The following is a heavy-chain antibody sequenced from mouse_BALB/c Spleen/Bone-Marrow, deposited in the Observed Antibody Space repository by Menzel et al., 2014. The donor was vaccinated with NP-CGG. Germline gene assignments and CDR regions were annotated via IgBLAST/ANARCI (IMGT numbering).Heavy chain of an antibody. CDR2: IYPSDNYT. D-gene: IGHD2-3*01. J-gene: IGHJ2*01. CDR3: TRTYEYFDY. CDR1: GYTFTSYW. Sequence: QVHVKQSGAELVRPGASVKLSCKTSGYTFTSYWINWVKQRPGQGLEWIGNIYPSDNYTNYNQKFEDKATLTVDISSTTAYTQLSSPTSEDSAVYYCTRTYEYFDYWGQGTTLTVSS. V-gene: IGHV1-69*02.